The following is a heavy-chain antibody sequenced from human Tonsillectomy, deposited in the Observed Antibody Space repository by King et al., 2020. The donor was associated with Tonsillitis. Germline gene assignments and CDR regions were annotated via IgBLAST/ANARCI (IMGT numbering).Heavy chain of an antibody. Sequence: QLVQSGAEVKKPGESLKISCKGSGYSFTNYWIGWVRQMPGKGLEWMGIIYPGDSDTRSSPSFQGQVTISADKSISTAYLQWNSLKTPDTAMYYCARQFGLTGDYWFDPWGQGTLVTVSS. CDR1: GYSFTNYW. CDR2: IYPGDSDT. CDR3: ARQFGLTGDYWFDP. V-gene: IGHV5-51*01. D-gene: IGHD7-27*01. J-gene: IGHJ5*02.